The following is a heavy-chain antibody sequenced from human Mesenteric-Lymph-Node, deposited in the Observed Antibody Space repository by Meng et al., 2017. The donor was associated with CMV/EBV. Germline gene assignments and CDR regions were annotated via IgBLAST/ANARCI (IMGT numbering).Heavy chain of an antibody. V-gene: IGHV4-39*07. J-gene: IGHJ4*02. CDR3: ARLVGAADF. CDR1: GDSISRSSYY. D-gene: IGHD1-26*01. Sequence: SETLSLTCTVSGDSISRSSYYWGWIRQPPGKGLEWIGSIYYSGSTYYSPSLKSRVTISLDTSKKQFSLKLSSVTAADTAVYYCARLVGAADFWGQGTLVTVSS. CDR2: IYYSGST.